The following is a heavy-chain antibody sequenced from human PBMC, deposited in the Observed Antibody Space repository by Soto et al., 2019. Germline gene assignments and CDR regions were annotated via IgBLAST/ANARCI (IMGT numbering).Heavy chain of an antibody. CDR1: GGSISSYY. D-gene: IGHD1-26*01. J-gene: IGHJ4*02. V-gene: IGHV4-59*01. CDR3: ARDSESYSFDF. Sequence: SETLSLTCTVSGGSISSYYWSWIRQPPGKGLEWIGYIYYSGSTNYNPSLKSRVTISVDTSKNQFSLKLSSVTAADTAVYYCARDSESYSFDFWGQRTLVTVSS. CDR2: IYYSGST.